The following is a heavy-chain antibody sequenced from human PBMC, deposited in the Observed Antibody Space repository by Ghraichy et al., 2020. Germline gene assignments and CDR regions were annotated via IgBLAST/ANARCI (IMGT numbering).Heavy chain of an antibody. D-gene: IGHD6-13*01. CDR3: VAAFDY. Sequence: GESLNISCAASGFTLSSWNMNWVRQAPGKGLEWVSYISSSIGTIHYADSVKGRFTASRDNGKNSLYLQMNSLRDEDTAVYYCVAAFDYWGQGTLVTVSS. CDR1: GFTLSSWN. CDR2: ISSSIGTI. V-gene: IGHV3-48*02. J-gene: IGHJ4*02.